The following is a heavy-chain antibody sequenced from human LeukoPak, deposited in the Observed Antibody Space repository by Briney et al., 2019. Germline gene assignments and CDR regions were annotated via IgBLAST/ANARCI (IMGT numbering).Heavy chain of an antibody. CDR1: GGSISSYY. CDR2: IYYTGAT. V-gene: IGHV4-59*08. CDR3: ARYGGSGWVIDN. D-gene: IGHD6-19*01. J-gene: IGHJ4*02. Sequence: SETLSLTRTVSGGSISSYYWTWIRQPPGKGPEWIGYIYYTGATSYNPSLKSRVTISVDTSKKQFSLKLTSVTAADTAVYYCARYGGSGWVIDNWGQGTLVTVSS.